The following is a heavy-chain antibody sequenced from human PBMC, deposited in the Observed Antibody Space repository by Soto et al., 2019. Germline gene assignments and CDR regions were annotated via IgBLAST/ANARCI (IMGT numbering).Heavy chain of an antibody. D-gene: IGHD3-3*01. V-gene: IGHV3-23*01. CDR1: GFTFSSYA. J-gene: IGHJ6*02. CDR3: AKEGRSGYTPYFYYQGMDV. Sequence: PGGSLRLSCAASGFTFSSYAISWVRQAPWKGLEWVSGISGSGVSTYYADSVKGRFTISRDNSKNTLYLQMKSLRAEDTAVYYCAKEGRSGYTPYFYYQGMDVWGQGTTVTVSS. CDR2: ISGSGVST.